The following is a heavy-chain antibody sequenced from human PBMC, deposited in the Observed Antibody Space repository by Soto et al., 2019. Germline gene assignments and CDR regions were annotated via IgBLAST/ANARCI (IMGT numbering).Heavy chain of an antibody. D-gene: IGHD1-1*01. CDR1: GFTFSKYW. V-gene: IGHV3-7*05. CDR3: ARRVNLAMDV. Sequence: GGSLRLSCAASGFTFSKYWMIWVRQAPGKGLEWVASISQDGSDKRCVESVKGRFTVSRDNAKNSLSLQMSSLRDDDTAVYYCARRVNLAMDVWGQGTTVTVSS. J-gene: IGHJ6*02. CDR2: ISQDGSDK.